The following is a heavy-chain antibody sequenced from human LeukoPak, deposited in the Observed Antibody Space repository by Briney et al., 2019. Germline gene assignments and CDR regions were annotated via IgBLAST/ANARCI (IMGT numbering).Heavy chain of an antibody. Sequence: PGGSLRLSCAASGFTFSSYAMSWVRQAPGKGLEWVSTISGNGGSTYYADSVRGRFTISRDNSKNTLYLLMNSLRAEDTAVYYCTRDPGYAIYYFDHWGQGTLVTVSS. CDR2: ISGNGGST. J-gene: IGHJ4*02. CDR3: TRDPGYAIYYFDH. CDR1: GFTFSSYA. V-gene: IGHV3-23*01. D-gene: IGHD3-3*01.